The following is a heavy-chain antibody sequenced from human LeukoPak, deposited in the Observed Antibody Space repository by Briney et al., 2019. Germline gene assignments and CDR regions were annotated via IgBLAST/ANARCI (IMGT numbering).Heavy chain of an antibody. D-gene: IGHD3-22*01. J-gene: IGHJ3*02. Sequence: GGSLRLSCAASGFTFSSYAMSWVRQAPGKGPEWVSAISGSGGSTYYADSVKGRFTISRDNSKNTLYLQMNSLRAEDTAVYYCAKDLYYYDSSGYYHPDAFDIWGQGTMVTVSS. CDR1: GFTFSSYA. V-gene: IGHV3-23*01. CDR2: ISGSGGST. CDR3: AKDLYYYDSSGYYHPDAFDI.